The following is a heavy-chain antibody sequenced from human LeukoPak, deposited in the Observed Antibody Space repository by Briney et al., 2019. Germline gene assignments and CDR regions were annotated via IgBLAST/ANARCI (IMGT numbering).Heavy chain of an antibody. V-gene: IGHV4-34*01. CDR2: INHSGST. Sequence: PSETLSLTCAVYGGSFSGYYWSWIRQPPGKGLEWIGEINHSGSTNYNPSLKSRVTISVDTSKNQFSLKLSSVTAADTAVYYCARGGLTGGGMIRIYYYGMDVWGQGTTVTVSS. J-gene: IGHJ6*02. CDR1: GGSFSGYY. CDR3: ARGGLTGGGMIRIYYYGMDV. D-gene: IGHD7-27*01.